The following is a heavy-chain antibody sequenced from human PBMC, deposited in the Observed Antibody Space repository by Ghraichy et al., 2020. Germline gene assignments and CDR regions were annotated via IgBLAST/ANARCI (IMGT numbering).Heavy chain of an antibody. CDR2: IYYSGST. CDR3: ARHDGDIVVVVAGTVRGFDY. Sequence: SETLSLTCTVSGGSVSSGSYYWGWIRQPPGKGLEWIGFIYYSGSTYYNPYLKSRVTISVHTSKNQFSLKLSSVTAADTAVYYCARHDGDIVVVVAGTVRGFDYWGQGTLVTVSS. V-gene: IGHV4-39*01. J-gene: IGHJ4*02. CDR1: GGSVSSGSYY. D-gene: IGHD2-15*01.